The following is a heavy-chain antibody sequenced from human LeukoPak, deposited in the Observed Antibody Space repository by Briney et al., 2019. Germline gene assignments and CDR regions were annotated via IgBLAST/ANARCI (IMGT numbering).Heavy chain of an antibody. CDR3: ARAQDIVLMVYAGYYMDV. CDR1: GGSISSSSYY. J-gene: IGHJ6*03. D-gene: IGHD2-8*01. V-gene: IGHV4-39*01. Sequence: SETLSLTCTVSGGSISSSSYYWGWIRQPPGKGLEWIGSIYYSGSTYYNPSLKSRVTISVDTSKNQFSLKLSSVTAADTAVYYCARAQDIVLMVYAGYYMDVWGKGTTVTVSS. CDR2: IYYSGST.